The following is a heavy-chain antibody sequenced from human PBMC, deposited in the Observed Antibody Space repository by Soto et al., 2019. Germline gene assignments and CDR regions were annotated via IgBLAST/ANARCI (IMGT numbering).Heavy chain of an antibody. CDR1: GGSININY. CDR2: IYYTGST. CDR3: AIVPSSSGRAHFDY. Sequence: SETLSLTCTVSGGSININYWSWIRQPPGKGLEWIGYIYYTGSTNYNPSLQSRVTISVDTSKNQFSLKLSYVTAADTAVYYCAIVPSSSGRAHFDYWGQGTLATVSS. D-gene: IGHD2-15*01. J-gene: IGHJ4*02. V-gene: IGHV4-59*08.